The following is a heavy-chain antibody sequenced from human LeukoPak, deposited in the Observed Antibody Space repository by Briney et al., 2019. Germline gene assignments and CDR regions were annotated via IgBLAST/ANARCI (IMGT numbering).Heavy chain of an antibody. Sequence: PGGSLRLSCAASGFPFSSYALSWLRQAPGKGLEWVSAISGSGGSTYYADSVKGRFTISRDNSKNTLYLQMNSLRAEDTAVYYCAKCIWLRGKFDYWGQGTLVTVSS. CDR3: AKCIWLRGKFDY. D-gene: IGHD2-8*01. CDR1: GFPFSSYA. V-gene: IGHV3-23*01. J-gene: IGHJ4*02. CDR2: ISGSGGST.